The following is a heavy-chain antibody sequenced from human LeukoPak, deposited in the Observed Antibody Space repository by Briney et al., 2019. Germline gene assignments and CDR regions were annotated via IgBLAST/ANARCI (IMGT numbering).Heavy chain of an antibody. Sequence: ASVKVSCKASGYTFTGYYMHWVRQAPGQGLEWMGWINPNSGGTNYAQKFQGRVTMTRDTSISTAYMELRSLRSDDTAVYYCARGVPQIVVVTATNYFDYWGQGILVTVSS. CDR3: ARGVPQIVVVTATNYFDY. CDR1: GYTFTGYY. CDR2: INPNSGGT. V-gene: IGHV1-2*02. J-gene: IGHJ4*02. D-gene: IGHD2-21*02.